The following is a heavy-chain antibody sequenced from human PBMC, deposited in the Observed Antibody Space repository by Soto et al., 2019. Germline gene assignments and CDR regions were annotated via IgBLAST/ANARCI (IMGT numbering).Heavy chain of an antibody. CDR1: GYTFTSYG. J-gene: IGHJ4*02. V-gene: IGHV1-18*01. CDR2: ISAYNGNT. Sequence: QVQLVQSGGEVKKPGASVKVSCKASGYTFTSYGINWVRQAPGQGLEWMGWISAYNGNTKYAQKLQDRVTMTTDTSSNTAYMELRSLRSDDTALYYCAREREYCFDYWGQGTLVTVSS. CDR3: AREREYCFDY.